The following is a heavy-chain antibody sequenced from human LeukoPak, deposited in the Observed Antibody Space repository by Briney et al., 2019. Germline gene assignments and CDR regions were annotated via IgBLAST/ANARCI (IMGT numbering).Heavy chain of an antibody. CDR3: AGIVATALGDSPAVFDY. V-gene: IGHV4-59*12. D-gene: IGHD5-12*01. CDR2: IYYSGST. CDR1: GGSISSYY. Sequence: SETLSLTCTVSGGSISSYYWSWIRQPPGKGLEWIGYIYYSGSTNYNPSLKSRVTISVDTSKNQFSLKLSSVTAADTAVYYCAGIVATALGDSPAVFDYWGQGTLVTVSS. J-gene: IGHJ4*02.